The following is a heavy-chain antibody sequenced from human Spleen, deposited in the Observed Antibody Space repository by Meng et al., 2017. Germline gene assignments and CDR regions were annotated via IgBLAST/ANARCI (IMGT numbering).Heavy chain of an antibody. J-gene: IGHJ6*02. D-gene: IGHD3-10*01. CDR1: GGSFSGYY. V-gene: IGHV4-34*01. CDR2: INHSGST. CDR3: ARGDLWFGEFQYYYYYGMDV. Sequence: SETLSLTCAVYGGSFSGYYWSWIRQPPGKGLEWIGEINHSGSTNYNPSLKSRVTISVDTSKNQFSLKLSSVTAADTAVYYCARGDLWFGEFQYYYYYGMDVWGQGTTVTVSS.